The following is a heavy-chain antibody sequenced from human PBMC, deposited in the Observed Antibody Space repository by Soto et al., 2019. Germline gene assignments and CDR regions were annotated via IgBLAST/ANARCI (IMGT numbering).Heavy chain of an antibody. CDR2: ISSSSSTI. CDR3: ARGILTGYYNYYYYGMDV. J-gene: IGHJ6*02. V-gene: IGHV3-48*01. D-gene: IGHD3-9*01. CDR1: GFTFSSYS. Sequence: GGSLRLSCAASGFTFSSYSMNWVRQAPGKGLEWVSYISSSSSTIYYADSVKGRFTISRDNAKNSLYLQMNSLRAEDTAVYYCARGILTGYYNYYYYGMDVWGQGTTVTVSS.